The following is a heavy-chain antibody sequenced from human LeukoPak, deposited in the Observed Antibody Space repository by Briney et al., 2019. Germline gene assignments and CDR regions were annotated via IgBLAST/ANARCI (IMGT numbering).Heavy chain of an antibody. CDR3: ARDRLPYYDFWSPPNRVDAFDI. J-gene: IGHJ3*02. Sequence: GASVKVSCKASGYTFTGYYMHWVRQAPGQGLEWMGWINPNSGGTNYAQKFQGRVTMTRDTSISTAYMELSRLRSDDTAVYYCARDRLPYYDFWSPPNRVDAFDIWGQGTMVTVSS. CDR2: INPNSGGT. V-gene: IGHV1-2*02. CDR1: GYTFTGYY. D-gene: IGHD3-3*01.